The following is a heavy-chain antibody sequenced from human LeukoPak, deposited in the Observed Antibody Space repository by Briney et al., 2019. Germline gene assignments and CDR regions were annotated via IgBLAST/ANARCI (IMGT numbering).Heavy chain of an antibody. CDR1: GGSISSYY. D-gene: IGHD3-3*01. Sequence: SETLSLTCTVSGGSISSYYWSWIRQPPGKGLEWVGYIYYSGSTNYNPSLKGRVTISVDTSKNQFSLKLSSVTAADTAVYYCARSYDFWSGYFDYWGQGTLVTVSS. V-gene: IGHV4-59*08. CDR3: ARSYDFWSGYFDY. J-gene: IGHJ4*02. CDR2: IYYSGST.